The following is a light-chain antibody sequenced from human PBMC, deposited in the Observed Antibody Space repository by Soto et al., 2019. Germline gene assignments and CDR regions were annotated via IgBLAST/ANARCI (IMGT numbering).Light chain of an antibody. CDR3: CSYAGTYTFYG. CDR1: SSDVGGYDY. Sequence: QSVLTQPRSVSGSPGQSVTISCTGTSSDVGGYDYVSWYQQHPGKAPKLMIYDVTKRPSGVPDRFSGSRSGNTASLTISGLQAEDDADYYCCSYAGTYTFYGFGTGTKLTVL. J-gene: IGLJ1*01. CDR2: DVT. V-gene: IGLV2-11*01.